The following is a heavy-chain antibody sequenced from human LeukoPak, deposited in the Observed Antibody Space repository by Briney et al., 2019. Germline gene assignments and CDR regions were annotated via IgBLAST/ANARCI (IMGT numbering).Heavy chain of an antibody. CDR2: ISGSGGST. V-gene: IGHV3-23*01. CDR1: GFTFSSYA. D-gene: IGHD2-21*01. Sequence: PGGSLRLSCAASGFTFSSYAMSWVRQAPGKGLEWVSAISGSGGSTYYADSVKGRFTISRDNSKNTLYPQMNSLRAEDTAVYYCAKPHHYCGGDCYPLYFDYWGQGTLVTVSS. CDR3: AKPHHYCGGDCYPLYFDY. J-gene: IGHJ4*02.